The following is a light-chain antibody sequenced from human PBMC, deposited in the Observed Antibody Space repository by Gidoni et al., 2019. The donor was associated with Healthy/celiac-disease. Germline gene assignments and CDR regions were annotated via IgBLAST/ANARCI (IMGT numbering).Light chain of an antibody. Sequence: QSALTQPASVSGSPGQAITISCTGTSSDVGGYNYVSWYQQHPGKAPKLMIDDVSNRPSGVSNRFSGSKSGNTASLTISGLQAEDEADYYCSSYTSSSTLHVFGTGTKVT. J-gene: IGLJ1*01. CDR3: SSYTSSSTLHV. CDR2: DVS. CDR1: SSDVGGYNY. V-gene: IGLV2-14*03.